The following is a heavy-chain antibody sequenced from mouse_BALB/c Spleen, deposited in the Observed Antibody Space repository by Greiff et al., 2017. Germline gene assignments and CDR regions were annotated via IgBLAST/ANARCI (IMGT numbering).Heavy chain of an antibody. Sequence: VQLQQSGAELVKPGASVKLSCTASGFNITDTYMHWVKQRPEQGLEWIGRIDPANGNTKYDPKFQGKATITADTSSNTAYLQLSSLTSGDTAVYDCARGLRLDYWGQGTTLTVSS. CDR2: IDPANGNT. CDR3: ARGLRLDY. V-gene: IGHV14-3*02. CDR1: GFNITDTY. D-gene: IGHD2-4*01. J-gene: IGHJ2*01.